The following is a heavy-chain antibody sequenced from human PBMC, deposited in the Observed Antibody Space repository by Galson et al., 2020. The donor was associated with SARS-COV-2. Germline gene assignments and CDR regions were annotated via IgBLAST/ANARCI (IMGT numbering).Heavy chain of an antibody. CDR1: GGSISSSY. J-gene: IGHJ4*02. Sequence: SETLSLTCTVSGGSISSSYWIWVRQPPGKGLEWIGYFYYSGNTYYNPSLESRATISVVASKTQFSLKLSSVTAADTAVYYCVSGNYYAVDSWGQGTLVTVSS. V-gene: IGHV4-59*12. CDR3: VSGNYYAVDS. D-gene: IGHD1-26*01. CDR2: FYYSGNT.